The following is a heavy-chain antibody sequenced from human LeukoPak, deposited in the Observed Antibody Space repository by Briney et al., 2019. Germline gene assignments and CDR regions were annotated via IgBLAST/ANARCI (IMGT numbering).Heavy chain of an antibody. Sequence: PGGSLRLSCAASGFTFTSYWMHWVRQAPGKGLVWVSRVDGDGSTTTYADSVKGRFTISRDNAKNTLYLQMNSLRAEDTAVYDCARPQHGDLYPFDIGAQGTMVTVFS. CDR1: GFTFTSYW. CDR3: ARPQHGDLYPFDI. D-gene: IGHD4-17*01. CDR2: VDGDGSTT. J-gene: IGHJ3*02. V-gene: IGHV3-74*01.